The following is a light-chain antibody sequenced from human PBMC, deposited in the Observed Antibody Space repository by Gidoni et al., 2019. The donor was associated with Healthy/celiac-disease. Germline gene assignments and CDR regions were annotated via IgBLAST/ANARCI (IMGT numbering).Light chain of an antibody. Sequence: EIVMTQSPATLSVSPGERATLSCRASQSVSSNLAWYQQKPGQAPRILINGASTRATGIPARFSGSGSGTEFTLTISSLQSEDFAVYYCQQYNNWPVYTFGQGTKLEIK. CDR2: GAS. CDR3: QQYNNWPVYT. J-gene: IGKJ2*01. V-gene: IGKV3-15*01. CDR1: QSVSSN.